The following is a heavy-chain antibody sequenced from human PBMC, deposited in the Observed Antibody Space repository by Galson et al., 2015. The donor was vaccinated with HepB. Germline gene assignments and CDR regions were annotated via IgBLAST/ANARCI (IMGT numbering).Heavy chain of an antibody. Sequence: AISGDSVSSNSAAWNWIRQSPSRGLEWLGRTYYRSQWYNNYAVSVRSRININPDTSKNHFSLQLKYVTPEDTAVYYCARDLESLVQGVAFDYWGQGTLVTVSS. D-gene: IGHD3-10*01. CDR3: ARDLESLVQGVAFDY. CDR2: TYYRSQWYN. V-gene: IGHV6-1*01. J-gene: IGHJ4*02. CDR1: GDSVSSNSAA.